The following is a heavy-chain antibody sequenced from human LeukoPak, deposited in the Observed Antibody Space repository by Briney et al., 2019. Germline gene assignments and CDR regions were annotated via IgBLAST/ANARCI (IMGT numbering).Heavy chain of an antibody. CDR1: GFTFNSYG. CDR3: AKLPSGTDAFDI. V-gene: IGHV3-30*18. D-gene: IGHD2-2*01. J-gene: IGHJ3*02. Sequence: PGRSLRLSCAAPGFTFNSYGMHWVRQAPGKGLEWVAVISYDGSNKYYADSVKGRFTISRDNSKNTLYLQMNSLRAEDTAVYYCAKLPSGTDAFDIWGQGTMVTVSS. CDR2: ISYDGSNK.